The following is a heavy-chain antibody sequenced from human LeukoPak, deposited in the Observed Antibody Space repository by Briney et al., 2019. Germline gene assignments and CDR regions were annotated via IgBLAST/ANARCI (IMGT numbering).Heavy chain of an antibody. Sequence: GGSLRLSCAASGFTFSSYSMNWVRQAPGKGLEWVSSISSSSSYIYYADSVKGRFTISRDNAKNSLYLQMNSLRAEDTAVYYCARAVGSSSGNIGTFDYWGQGTLVTVSS. V-gene: IGHV3-21*01. D-gene: IGHD6-6*01. CDR1: GFTFSSYS. CDR3: ARAVGSSSGNIGTFDY. CDR2: ISSSSSYI. J-gene: IGHJ4*02.